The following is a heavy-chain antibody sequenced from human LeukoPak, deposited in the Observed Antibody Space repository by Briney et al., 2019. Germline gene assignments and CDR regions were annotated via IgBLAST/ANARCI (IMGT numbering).Heavy chain of an antibody. Sequence: PSETLSLTCAVYGGSFSGYYWSWIRQPPGKGLEWIGEINHSGSTNYNPSLKSRVTISVDTSKNQFSLKLSSVTAADTAVYYCARGRPKYSYGPAGFDYWGQGTLVTVSS. V-gene: IGHV4-34*01. J-gene: IGHJ4*02. D-gene: IGHD5-18*01. CDR2: INHSGST. CDR3: ARGRPKYSYGPAGFDY. CDR1: GGSFSGYY.